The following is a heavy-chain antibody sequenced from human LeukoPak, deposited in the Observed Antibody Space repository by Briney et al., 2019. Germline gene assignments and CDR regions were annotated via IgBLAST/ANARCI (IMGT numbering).Heavy chain of an antibody. D-gene: IGHD1-1*01. CDR3: AKGQELDDGVFDS. Sequence: GGSLRLSCTASGFTFSSLAMTWVRQAPGKGLEWVSTIRSNGATTYNADAVKGRFTISRDNSNNTLYLELNSLRVEDTATFYCAKGQELDDGVFDSWGQGTMVTVSS. CDR1: GFTFSSLA. CDR2: IRSNGATT. V-gene: IGHV3-23*01. J-gene: IGHJ4*02.